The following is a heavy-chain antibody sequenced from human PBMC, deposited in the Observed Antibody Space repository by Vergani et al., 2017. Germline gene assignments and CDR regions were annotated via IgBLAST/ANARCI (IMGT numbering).Heavy chain of an antibody. CDR1: GGTFSSYA. CDR2: IIPILGTA. D-gene: IGHD2-2*01. V-gene: IGHV1-69*11. CDR3: ARESPTYCSSTSCYLSGWFDP. J-gene: IGHJ5*02. Sequence: QVQLVQSGAEVKKPGSSVKVSCKASGGTFSSYAISWVRQAPGQGLEWMGRIIPILGTANYAQKFQGRVTITADESTSTAYMELSSLRSEDTAVYYCARESPTYCSSTSCYLSGWFDPWGQGTLVTVSS.